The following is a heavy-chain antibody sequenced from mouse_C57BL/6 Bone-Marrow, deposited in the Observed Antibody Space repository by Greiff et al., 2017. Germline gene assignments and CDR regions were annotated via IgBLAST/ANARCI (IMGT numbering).Heavy chain of an antibody. D-gene: IGHD1-1*01. V-gene: IGHV1-52*01. CDR3: AGADYGGSYCWFAY. CDR1: GYTFTSYW. Sequence: QVQLQQPGAELVRPGSSVKLSCKASGYTFTSYWMHWVKQRPIQGLEWIGNIDPTDSETHYNQKFKDKATLTVDKSSSTAYMQLISLTSEDSAVYYCAGADYGGSYCWFAYWGQGTRVTVSA. J-gene: IGHJ3*01. CDR2: IDPTDSET.